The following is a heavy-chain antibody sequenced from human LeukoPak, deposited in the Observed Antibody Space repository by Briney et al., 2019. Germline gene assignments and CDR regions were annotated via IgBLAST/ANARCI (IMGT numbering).Heavy chain of an antibody. J-gene: IGHJ6*03. V-gene: IGHV1-69*13. CDR1: GGTFSSYA. D-gene: IGHD6-6*01. Sequence: SVKVSCKASGGTFSSYAISWVRQAPGQGLEWMGRIIPIFGTANYAQKFQGRVTITADESTSTAYMELSSLRSEDTAVYYCARVRYSSSSGYYYYYYMDVWGKGTTVTVSS. CDR2: IIPIFGTA. CDR3: ARVRYSSSSGYYYYYYMDV.